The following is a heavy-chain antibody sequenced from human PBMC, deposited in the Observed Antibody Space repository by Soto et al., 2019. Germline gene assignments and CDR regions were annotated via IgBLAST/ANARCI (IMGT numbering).Heavy chain of an antibody. V-gene: IGHV3-30-3*01. CDR3: ARDSVEQQLGRSVGYFDY. Sequence: GGSLRLSCAASGFTFSSYAMHWVRQAPGKGLEWVAVISYDGSNKYYADSVKGRFTISRDNSKNTLYLQMNSLRAEDTAVYYCARDSVEQQLGRSVGYFDYWGQGTLVTVSS. CDR1: GFTFSSYA. J-gene: IGHJ4*02. CDR2: ISYDGSNK. D-gene: IGHD6-13*01.